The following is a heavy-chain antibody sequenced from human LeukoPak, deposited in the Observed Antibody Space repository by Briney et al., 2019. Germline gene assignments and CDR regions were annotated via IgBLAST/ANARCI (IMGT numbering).Heavy chain of an antibody. J-gene: IGHJ4*02. Sequence: SGGSLRLSCAASGFTFSSYWMHWVRQAPGKGLVWVSRINSDGSSTSYADSVKGRFTISRDNAKNTLYLQMNSLRAEDTAVYYCAREVRGLYYDFWSGSDHFDYWGQGTLVTVSP. CDR2: INSDGSST. V-gene: IGHV3-74*01. CDR3: AREVRGLYYDFWSGSDHFDY. D-gene: IGHD3-3*01. CDR1: GFTFSSYW.